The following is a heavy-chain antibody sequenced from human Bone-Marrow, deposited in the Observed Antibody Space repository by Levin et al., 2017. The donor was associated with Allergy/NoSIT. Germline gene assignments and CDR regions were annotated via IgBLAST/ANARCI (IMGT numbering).Heavy chain of an antibody. V-gene: IGHV4-31*03. CDR3: VRAHYGYEGRYNYIGMDV. CDR2: IYYSGTT. CDR1: GGSVSTSGYY. J-gene: IGHJ6*02. D-gene: IGHD5-12*01. Sequence: SETLSLTCTVSGGSVSTSGYYWNWIRLLPGKGLEWIGCIYYSGTTYYNPSLESRLTISVDTSKNQFSLRLTSVTPADTAVYHCVRAHYGYEGRYNYIGMDVWGQGTAVTVSS.